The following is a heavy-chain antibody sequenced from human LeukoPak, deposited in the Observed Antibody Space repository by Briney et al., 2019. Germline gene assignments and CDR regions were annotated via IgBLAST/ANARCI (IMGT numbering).Heavy chain of an antibody. Sequence: GASVKVSCKASGYTFTGYYMHSVRQAPGQALEWVGWINPNSGGINYAQKFQGRVTMARDTSISTAYMELSRLRSDETAVYYCARATAVAGNAYWGQGTLVTVPS. CDR3: ARATAVAGNAY. D-gene: IGHD6-19*01. V-gene: IGHV1-2*02. CDR1: GYTFTGYY. CDR2: INPNSGGI. J-gene: IGHJ4*02.